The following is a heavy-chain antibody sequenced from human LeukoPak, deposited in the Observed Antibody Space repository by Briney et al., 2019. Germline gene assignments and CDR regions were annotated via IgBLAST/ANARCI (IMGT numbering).Heavy chain of an antibody. D-gene: IGHD2-21*02. J-gene: IGHJ4*02. CDR1: EYSFSTYS. Sequence: ASVKVSCKASEYSFSTYSFHWVRQAPGQGRAWMGISNPSGGSPTYAQKFQGRVTMTRDTPTTTVYMELSSLRSDDTAVYYCARGGCDGDCSFDYWGQGTLVTVSS. CDR2: SNPSGGSP. CDR3: ARGGCDGDCSFDY. V-gene: IGHV1-46*01.